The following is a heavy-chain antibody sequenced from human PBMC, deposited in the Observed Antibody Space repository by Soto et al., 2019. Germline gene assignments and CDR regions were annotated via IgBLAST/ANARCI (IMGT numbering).Heavy chain of an antibody. Sequence: QVQLVESGGGVVQPGRSLRLSCAASGFTFSSYGMHWVRQAPGKGLEWVAVIWYDGSNKYYADSVKGRFTISRDHSKNTLYLQMNSLRAEDTAVYYCARGAGSGSYWDWFDPWGQGTLVTVSS. D-gene: IGHD3-10*01. CDR1: GFTFSSYG. CDR2: IWYDGSNK. V-gene: IGHV3-33*01. CDR3: ARGAGSGSYWDWFDP. J-gene: IGHJ5*02.